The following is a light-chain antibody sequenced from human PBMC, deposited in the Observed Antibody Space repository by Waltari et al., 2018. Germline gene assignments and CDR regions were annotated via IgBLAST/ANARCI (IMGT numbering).Light chain of an antibody. CDR3: QQRNNWPFT. Sequence: TQSPATXXXXXGEXATLFCRASQSVRSYLAWYQQKPGQAPRLLIYDASNRATGIPARFSGSGSGTDFTLTISSLEPEDFAVYYCQQRNNWPFTFGPGTKVDIK. V-gene: IGKV3-11*01. CDR2: DAS. CDR1: QSVRSY. J-gene: IGKJ3*01.